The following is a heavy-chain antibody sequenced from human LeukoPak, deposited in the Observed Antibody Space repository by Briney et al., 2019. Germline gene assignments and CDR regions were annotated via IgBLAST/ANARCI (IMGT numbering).Heavy chain of an antibody. CDR1: GGSISSYY. CDR3: ASFYYDFWSGYWGYFDY. D-gene: IGHD3-3*01. CDR2: IYYSGST. J-gene: IGHJ4*02. Sequence: SETLSLTCTVSGGSISSYYWSWIRQPPGKGLEWIGYIYYSGSTNYNPSLKSRVTISVDTSKNQFSLKLSSVTAADTAVYYCASFYYDFWSGYWGYFDYWGQGTLVTVSS. V-gene: IGHV4-59*01.